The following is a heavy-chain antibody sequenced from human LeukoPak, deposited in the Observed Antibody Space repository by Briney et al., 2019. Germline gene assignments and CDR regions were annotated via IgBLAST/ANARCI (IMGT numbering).Heavy chain of an antibody. CDR2: IYYSGST. J-gene: IGHJ3*02. CDR1: GYSISSGYY. Sequence: SETLSLTCTVSGYSISSGYYWGWIRQPPGKGLEWIGSIYYSGSTYYNPSLKSRVTISVDTSKNQFSLKLSSVTAADTAVYYCARVMVVAALPSSDAFDIWGQGTMVTVSS. D-gene: IGHD2-15*01. CDR3: ARVMVVAALPSSDAFDI. V-gene: IGHV4-38-2*02.